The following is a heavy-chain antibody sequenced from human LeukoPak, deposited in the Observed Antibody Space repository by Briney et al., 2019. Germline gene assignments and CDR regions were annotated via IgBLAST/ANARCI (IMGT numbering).Heavy chain of an antibody. V-gene: IGHV3-48*02. J-gene: IGHJ4*02. Sequence: GGSLRLSCAASGIILSSYGMTWVRQAPGKGLEWLSYISTSSGTIYYADSVKGRFTISRDNAKNSLYLQMNSLRDEDTAVYYCATSSNIDYWGQGTLVTVSS. D-gene: IGHD6-6*01. CDR1: GIILSSYG. CDR2: ISTSSGTI. CDR3: ATSSNIDY.